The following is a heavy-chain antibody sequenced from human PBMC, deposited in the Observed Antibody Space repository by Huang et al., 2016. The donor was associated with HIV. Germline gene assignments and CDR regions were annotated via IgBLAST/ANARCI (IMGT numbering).Heavy chain of an antibody. V-gene: IGHV3-21*01. Sequence: VQLVESGGGLVKPGGSLRLSCAASGFTFSNYAMNWVRQAEGKGVGVVSGMGSSSSYKHYSESLKGRFIISRDDAKRSLFLQMNSLRAEDTAVYYCARPQGDKIRGIIRSYYYYYGMDVWGQGTTVTVSS. CDR3: ARPQGDKIRGIIRSYYYYYGMDV. CDR1: GFTFSNYA. CDR2: MGSSSSYK. D-gene: IGHD3-10*01. J-gene: IGHJ6*02.